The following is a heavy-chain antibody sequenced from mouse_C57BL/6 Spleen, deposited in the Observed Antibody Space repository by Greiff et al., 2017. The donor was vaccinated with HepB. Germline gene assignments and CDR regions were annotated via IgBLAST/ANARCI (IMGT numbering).Heavy chain of an antibody. D-gene: IGHD2-2*01. CDR3: ARKGYGYDGYFDY. Sequence: QVQLKQPGAELVKPGASVKMSCKASGYTFTSYWITWVKQRPGQGLEWIGDIYPGSGSTNYNEKFKSKATLTVDTSSSTAYMQLSSLTSEDSAVYYCARKGYGYDGYFDYWGQGTTLTVSS. J-gene: IGHJ2*01. V-gene: IGHV1-55*01. CDR2: IYPGSGST. CDR1: GYTFTSYW.